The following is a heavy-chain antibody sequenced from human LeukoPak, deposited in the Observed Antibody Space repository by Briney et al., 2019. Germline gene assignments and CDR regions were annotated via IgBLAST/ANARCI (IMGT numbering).Heavy chain of an antibody. Sequence: SETLSLTCTVSGDTISSYFWSWIRQPPGQGLERVGYIHSTGSTKYNPSLKSRATVSVDTSKNQFSLKLISVTAADTAVYYCARDRGAGPEDSWGQGTLVTVSS. J-gene: IGHJ4*02. CDR1: GDTISSYF. D-gene: IGHD3-10*01. CDR3: ARDRGAGPEDS. CDR2: IHSTGST. V-gene: IGHV4-59*01.